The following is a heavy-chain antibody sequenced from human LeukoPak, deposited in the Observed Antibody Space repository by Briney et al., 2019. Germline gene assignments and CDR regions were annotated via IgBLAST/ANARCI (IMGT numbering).Heavy chain of an antibody. D-gene: IGHD6-13*01. J-gene: IGHJ4*02. CDR3: ARGGPIAAGSEYFDY. V-gene: IGHV4-4*02. CDR1: GVSIRSSNW. Sequence: SETLSLTCTVSGVSIRSSNWWSWVRQPPGKGLQWIGEIYHSGSTNYSPSLKSRVTISVDKSNNQFSLKLSSVTAADTAVYYCARGGPIAAGSEYFDYWGQGTLVTVSS. CDR2: IYHSGST.